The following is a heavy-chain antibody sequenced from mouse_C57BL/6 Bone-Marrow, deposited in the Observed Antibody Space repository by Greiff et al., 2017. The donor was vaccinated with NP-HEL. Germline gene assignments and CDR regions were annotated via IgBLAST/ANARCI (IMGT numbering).Heavy chain of an antibody. CDR3: ARSYWYGSAMDY. J-gene: IGHJ4*01. D-gene: IGHD2-14*01. V-gene: IGHV1-26*01. CDR2: INPNNGGT. CDR1: GYTFTDYY. Sequence: VQLQQSGPELVKPGASVKISCKASGYTFTDYYMNWVKQSHGKSLEWIGDINPNNGGTSYNQKFKGKATLTVDKSSSTAYMELRSLTSEDSAVYYWARSYWYGSAMDYWCQGTSVTVSS.